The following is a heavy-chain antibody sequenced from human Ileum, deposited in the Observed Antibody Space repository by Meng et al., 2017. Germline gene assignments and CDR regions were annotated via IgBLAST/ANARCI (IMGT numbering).Heavy chain of an antibody. J-gene: IGHJ5*01. Sequence: GGSLRLSCAASGFTLSSYAMSWVRQGPGKGLEWVSSISGSGGSTYYADSVKGRFTISRDIPESTLYLQMNSLRAEDTAVYYCAKAGRYYDGSSNYKWFDPWGQGTRVTVDS. V-gene: IGHV3-23*01. D-gene: IGHD3-22*01. CDR3: AKAGRYYDGSSNYKWFDP. CDR1: GFTLSSYA. CDR2: ISGSGGST.